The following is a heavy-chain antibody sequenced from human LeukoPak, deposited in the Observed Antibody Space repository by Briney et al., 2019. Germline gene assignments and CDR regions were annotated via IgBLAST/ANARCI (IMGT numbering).Heavy chain of an antibody. CDR3: AKDYSNIPAPANPLFDY. CDR2: ITGSGDTT. D-gene: IGHD1-14*01. J-gene: IGHJ4*02. Sequence: GGSLRLSCAASGFTFSSYVMSWVRQAPGKGLEWVSGITGSGDTTFYADSVKGRFTISRDNSENTLYLQMNSLRAEDTALYYCAKDYSNIPAPANPLFDYWGQGTLVTVSS. V-gene: IGHV3-23*01. CDR1: GFTFSSYV.